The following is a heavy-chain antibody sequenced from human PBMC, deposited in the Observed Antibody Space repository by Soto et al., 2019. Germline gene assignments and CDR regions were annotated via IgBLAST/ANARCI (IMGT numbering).Heavy chain of an antibody. D-gene: IGHD3-16*01. Sequence: PTLVHPTQTLTLTCTFSGFSLSTSGVGVGWIRQPPGKALEWLALIYWDDEKRYSPSLKTRLTITKDTSKNQVLLTMTNMDPMDTATYYCAHRGGAAAFDPWGQGTLVTVSS. J-gene: IGHJ5*02. CDR1: GFSLSTSGVG. CDR2: IYWDDEK. V-gene: IGHV2-5*02. CDR3: AHRGGAAAFDP.